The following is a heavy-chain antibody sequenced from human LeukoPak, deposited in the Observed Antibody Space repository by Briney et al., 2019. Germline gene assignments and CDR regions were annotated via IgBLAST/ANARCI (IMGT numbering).Heavy chain of an antibody. V-gene: IGHV3-21*01. Sequence: GSLRLSCVASGFTFSSYSMNWVRQAPGKGLEWVSSISSSSSYIYYADSVKGRFTISRDNAKNSLYLQMSSLRAEDTAVYYCARAPYGSGSYSGSDYGGQGTLVTVSS. D-gene: IGHD3-10*01. CDR2: ISSSSSYI. J-gene: IGHJ4*02. CDR3: ARAPYGSGSYSGSDY. CDR1: GFTFSSYS.